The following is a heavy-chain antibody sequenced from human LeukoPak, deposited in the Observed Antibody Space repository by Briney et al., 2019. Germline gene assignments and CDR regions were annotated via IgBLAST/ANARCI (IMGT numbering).Heavy chain of an antibody. Sequence: SQTLSLTCVISGGSTSSGGQSWSWIRQPPGKGLEWIGHIYHSGSTYYNPSLKNRVTMSVDRSKNQFSLHLTSVTAADTALYYCARDNPNSGGWWFDPWGQGTLVTVSS. CDR3: ARDNPNSGGWWFDP. CDR2: IYHSGST. CDR1: GGSTSSGGQS. V-gene: IGHV4-30-2*01. D-gene: IGHD3-10*01. J-gene: IGHJ5*02.